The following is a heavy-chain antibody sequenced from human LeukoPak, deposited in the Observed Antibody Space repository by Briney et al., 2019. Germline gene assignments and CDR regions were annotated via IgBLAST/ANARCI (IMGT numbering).Heavy chain of an antibody. J-gene: IGHJ6*03. Sequence: ASVKVSCKASGYTFTSYLIHWVRQAPGQGLEWMGIINPSGGSTNYAQKFQGRVTMTRDTSTSTVYMELSSLRSEDTAVYFCARDGTPAFYYYMDVWGKGTTVTISS. CDR3: ARDGTPAFYYYMDV. CDR2: INPSGGST. V-gene: IGHV1-46*01. CDR1: GYTFTSYL.